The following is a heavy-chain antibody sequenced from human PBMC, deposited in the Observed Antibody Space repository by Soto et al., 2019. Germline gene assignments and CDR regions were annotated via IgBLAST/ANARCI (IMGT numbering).Heavy chain of an antibody. CDR2: IYYSGST. Sequence: LSLTCTVSGGSISSYYWSWIRQPPGKGLEWIGYIYYSGSTNYNPSLKSRVTISVDTSKNQFSLKLSSVTAADTAVYYCARVSAAAGTVDWFDPWGQGTLVTVSS. CDR3: ARVSAAAGTVDWFDP. D-gene: IGHD6-13*01. CDR1: GGSISSYY. J-gene: IGHJ5*02. V-gene: IGHV4-59*01.